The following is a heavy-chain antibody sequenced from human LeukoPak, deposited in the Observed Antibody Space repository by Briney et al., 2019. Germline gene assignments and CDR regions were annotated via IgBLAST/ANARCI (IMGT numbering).Heavy chain of an antibody. J-gene: IGHJ4*02. CDR2: ISSSSSYI. Sequence: PGGSLRLSCAASGFTFRSYNMNWVRQAPGKRPEWVSSISSSSSYIYYADSVKGRFTISRDNAKNSMYLRMNSLRAEDTAVYYCARDRIKSGSYYFDYWGQGTLVTVSS. V-gene: IGHV3-21*06. D-gene: IGHD1-26*01. CDR3: ARDRIKSGSYYFDY. CDR1: GFTFRSYN.